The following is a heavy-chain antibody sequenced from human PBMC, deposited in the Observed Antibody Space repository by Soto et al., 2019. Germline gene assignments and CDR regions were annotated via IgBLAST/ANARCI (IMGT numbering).Heavy chain of an antibody. J-gene: IGHJ4*02. D-gene: IGHD5-12*01. CDR1: GGTFSSYA. V-gene: IGHV1-69*01. CDR2: IIPIFCTA. CDR3: ARPGDSCYDHLRQSFAY. Sequence: QVQLVQSGAEVKKPGSSVKVSCKASGGTFSSYAMSWVRQAPGQGLEWVGGIIPIFCTANYAQKFQGRVTITVDESTITAYMGLTSLRSEDTAVYYCARPGDSCYDHLRQSFAYWGQGTLVTVSS.